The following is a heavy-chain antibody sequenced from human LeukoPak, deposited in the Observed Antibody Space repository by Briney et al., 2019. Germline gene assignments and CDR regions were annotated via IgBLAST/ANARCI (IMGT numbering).Heavy chain of an antibody. J-gene: IGHJ3*02. CDR3: AREGAIAAAGTRDAFDI. CDR1: GGSISSSNW. D-gene: IGHD6-13*01. V-gene: IGHV4-4*02. CDR2: IYHSGST. Sequence: SGTLSLTCAVSGGSISSSNWWSWVRQPPGKGLEWIGEIYHSGSTNYNPSLKSRVTISVDKCKNQFSLKLSSVTAADTAVYYSAREGAIAAAGTRDAFDIWGQGTMVTVSS.